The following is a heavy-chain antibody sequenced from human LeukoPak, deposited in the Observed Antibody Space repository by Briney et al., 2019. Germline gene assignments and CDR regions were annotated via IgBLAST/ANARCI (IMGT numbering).Heavy chain of an antibody. CDR2: VSADGTER. CDR3: AKGSSAYGHPTSPLFDF. V-gene: IGHV3-30*18. D-gene: IGHD3-22*01. CDR1: RFDLSYYG. J-gene: IGHJ4*02. Sequence: GGSLRLSCIGSRFDLSYYGMHWVRQAPDRGLEWVAVVSADGTERFYADSVKGRFTISRDNSKNTVFLQMTSLRTEDTGVYYCAKGSSAYGHPTSPLFDFWGQGTLVTVSS.